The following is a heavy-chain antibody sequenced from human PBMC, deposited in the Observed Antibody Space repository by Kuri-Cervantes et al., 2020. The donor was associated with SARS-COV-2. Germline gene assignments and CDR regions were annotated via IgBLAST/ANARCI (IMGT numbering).Heavy chain of an antibody. CDR1: GFSVSVSY. J-gene: IGHJ6*03. CDR2: IYSDDNT. V-gene: IGHV3-53*01. D-gene: IGHD5-18*01. CDR3: ARGVDTAMGHYYYYYMDV. Sequence: GGSLRLSCAASGFSVSVSYMTWVRQAPGKGLEWVASIYSDDNTYYADSVEGRFTISRENAKNSLYLQMNSLRAGDTAVYYCARGVDTAMGHYYYYYMDVWGKGTTVTVSS.